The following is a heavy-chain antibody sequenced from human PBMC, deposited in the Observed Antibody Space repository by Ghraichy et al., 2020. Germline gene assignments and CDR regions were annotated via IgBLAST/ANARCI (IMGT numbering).Heavy chain of an antibody. CDR3: ARAPAHYGVLDY. CDR2: IYYSGST. D-gene: IGHD4-17*01. V-gene: IGHV4-31*03. CDR1: GGSISSGGYY. J-gene: IGHJ4*02. Sequence: SETLSLTCTVSGGSISSGGYYWSWIRQHPGKGLEWIGYIYYSGSTYYNPSLKSRVTISVDTSKNQFSLKLSSVTAADTAVYYCARAPAHYGVLDYWGQGTLVTVSS.